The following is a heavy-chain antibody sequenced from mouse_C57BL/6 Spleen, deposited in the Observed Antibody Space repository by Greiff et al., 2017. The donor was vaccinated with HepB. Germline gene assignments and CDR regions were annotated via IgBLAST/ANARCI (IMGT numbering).Heavy chain of an antibody. CDR1: GYTFTSYW. D-gene: IGHD1-1*01. V-gene: IGHV1-55*01. J-gene: IGHJ2*01. Sequence: QVQLQQPGAELVKPGASVKISCKASGYTFTSYWITWVKQRPGQGLEWIGDIYPGSGSTNYNEKFKSKATLTVDTSSSTAYMQLSSLTSEDSAVYYCARRIYYYGSSLDYWGQGTTLTVSS. CDR3: ARRIYYYGSSLDY. CDR2: IYPGSGST.